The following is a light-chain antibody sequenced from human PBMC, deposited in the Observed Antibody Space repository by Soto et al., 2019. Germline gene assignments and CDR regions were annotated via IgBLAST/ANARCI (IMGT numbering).Light chain of an antibody. Sequence: QLVLTQSSSASASLGSSVKLTCILSSGHSTYIIAWHQQQPGKAPRFLMTLDSSGSYNRGSGVPDRFSGSSSGADRYLTISNLQFEDEGDYYCETWYSNTHKVFGGGTKLTVL. CDR1: SGHSTYI. V-gene: IGLV4-60*02. J-gene: IGLJ3*02. CDR3: ETWYSNTHKV. CDR2: LDSSGSY.